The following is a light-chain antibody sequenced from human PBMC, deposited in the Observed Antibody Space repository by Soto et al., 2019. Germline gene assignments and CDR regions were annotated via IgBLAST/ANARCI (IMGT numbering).Light chain of an antibody. Sequence: DIQMTQSPSTLSASVGDRVTITCRASQSMNDWLAWYQQKPGKAPKVLIYDASSLQSGVPSRFSGSGSGTELTLAIDSLQPDDVATYYCLRYNAFSQTFGQGTKV. CDR2: DAS. CDR1: QSMNDW. V-gene: IGKV1-5*01. CDR3: LRYNAFSQT. J-gene: IGKJ1*01.